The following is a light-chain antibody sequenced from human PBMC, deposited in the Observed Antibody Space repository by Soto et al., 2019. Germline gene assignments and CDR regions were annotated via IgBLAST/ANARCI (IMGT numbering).Light chain of an antibody. J-gene: IGKJ1*01. CDR1: QSISSW. CDR2: KAS. Sequence: DIQMTQSPSTLSASVGDRVTITCRASQSISSWLAWYQQKPGKAPKLLIYKASTLQSGVPSRFSGSGSGTEFTLTISRLQPDDFATYYCQQYDSYWTFGQGTKVDMK. CDR3: QQYDSYWT. V-gene: IGKV1-5*03.